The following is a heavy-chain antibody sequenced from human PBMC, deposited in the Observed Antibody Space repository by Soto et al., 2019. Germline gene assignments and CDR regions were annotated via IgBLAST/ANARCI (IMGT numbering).Heavy chain of an antibody. CDR1: GGSIGSYY. V-gene: IGHV4-4*07. Sequence: SVTLSVTCTVSGGSIGSYYCRWIRQPAGKGLEWIGRIYTSGSTNYNPYLKSRVTMSVDTSKNQFSLKMSSVTAADTAVYYCARGVTGKEVYYYYYGMDVWGQGTTVTVSS. D-gene: IGHD1-20*01. CDR2: IYTSGST. J-gene: IGHJ6*02. CDR3: ARGVTGKEVYYYYYGMDV.